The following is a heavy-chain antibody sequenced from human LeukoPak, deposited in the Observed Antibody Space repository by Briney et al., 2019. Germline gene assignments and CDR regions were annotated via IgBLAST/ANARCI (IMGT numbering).Heavy chain of an antibody. D-gene: IGHD3-22*01. V-gene: IGHV4-59*01. CDR3: ARSITYYYDSSALFGY. CDR1: GGSISSYY. CDR2: IYYSGST. Sequence: PSETLSLTCTVSGGSISSYYWSWIRQPPGKGLEWIGYIYYSGSTNYNPSLKSRVTISVDTSKNQFSLKLSSVTAADTAVYYCARSITYYYDSSALFGYWGQGTLVTVSS. J-gene: IGHJ4*02.